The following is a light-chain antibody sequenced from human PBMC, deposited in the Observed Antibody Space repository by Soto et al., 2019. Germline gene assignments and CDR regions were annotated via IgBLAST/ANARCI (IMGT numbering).Light chain of an antibody. V-gene: IGKV3-15*01. CDR3: QQYSNWRT. Sequence: EILMTQSPATLSVSPVDRATLSFRASQSVRSNLAWYQQRPGQAPRLLTYDASTRATGIPARISGSGSGTEFTLTISGLQSEDFAVYYCQQYSNWRTFGQGTKVDIK. CDR1: QSVRSN. CDR2: DAS. J-gene: IGKJ1*01.